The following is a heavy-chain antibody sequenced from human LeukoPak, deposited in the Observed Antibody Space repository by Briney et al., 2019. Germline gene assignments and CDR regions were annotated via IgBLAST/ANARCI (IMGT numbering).Heavy chain of an antibody. Sequence: PGGSLRLSCAASGFTFSSYSMNWVRQAPGKGLEWVSYISSSSSTIYYADSVKGRFTISRDNAKNSLYLQMNSLRAEDTAVYYYARSGGHSGYAYPYWGQGTLVTVSS. V-gene: IGHV3-48*04. J-gene: IGHJ4*02. CDR2: ISSSSSTI. CDR1: GFTFSSYS. D-gene: IGHD5-12*01. CDR3: ARSGGHSGYAYPY.